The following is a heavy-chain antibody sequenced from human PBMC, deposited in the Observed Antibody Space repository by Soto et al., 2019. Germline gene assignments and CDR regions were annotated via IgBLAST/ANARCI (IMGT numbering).Heavy chain of an antibody. V-gene: IGHV4-4*02. CDR1: GGSISSSNW. CDR3: ARDHSEVTAMDY. Sequence: QVQLQESGPGLVKPSGTLSLTCAVSGGSISSSNWWSWVRQPPGKGLEWIGEIYHSGSTNYNPSLMSRVTISVDKSKNQFSLKLSFVTAADTAVYYCARDHSEVTAMDYWGQGTLVTVSS. D-gene: IGHD2-21*02. J-gene: IGHJ4*02. CDR2: IYHSGST.